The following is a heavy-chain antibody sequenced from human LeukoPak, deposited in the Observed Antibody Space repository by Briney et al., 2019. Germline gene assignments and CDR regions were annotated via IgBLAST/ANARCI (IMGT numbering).Heavy chain of an antibody. CDR2: ISSSSSTI. CDR1: GFTFSSYN. Sequence: PGGSLRLSCAASGFTFSSYNMNWVRQAPGKGLEWVSYISSSSSTIYYADSVQGRFTISRDNAKNSLYLQMNSLRAEDTAVYYCARDFGRNGDFHAFDIWGQGTMVTVSS. D-gene: IGHD4-17*01. V-gene: IGHV3-48*04. CDR3: ARDFGRNGDFHAFDI. J-gene: IGHJ3*02.